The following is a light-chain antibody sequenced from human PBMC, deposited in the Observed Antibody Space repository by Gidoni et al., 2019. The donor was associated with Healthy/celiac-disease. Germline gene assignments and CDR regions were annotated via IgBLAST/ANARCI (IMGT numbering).Light chain of an antibody. J-gene: IGKJ1*01. CDR3: QQRSNWPPWT. V-gene: IGKV3-11*01. CDR1: QSVSSY. Sequence: EIVLKQSPATLSMSPGERATLSCRASQSVSSYLAWYQQKPGQAPRLLNYDSSNRATGIPARFGCSGSGTDFTLTISSLEPEDFAVYYCQQRSNWPPWTFXXXTKVEIK. CDR2: DSS.